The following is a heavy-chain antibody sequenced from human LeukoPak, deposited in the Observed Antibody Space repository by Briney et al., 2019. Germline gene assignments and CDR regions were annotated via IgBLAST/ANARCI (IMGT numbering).Heavy chain of an antibody. CDR1: GGSISGYY. CDR2: IYNSGSL. D-gene: IGHD2-2*01. J-gene: IGHJ5*02. Sequence: SETLSLTCTVSGGSISGYYWSWIRQAPGKGLEWIGYIYNSGSLNYNPSLKSRVTIAVDTSENQFSLKLTSVTAADTAVYYCARARGNAGNWFDPWGQGTLVTVSS. V-gene: IGHV4-59*08. CDR3: ARARGNAGNWFDP.